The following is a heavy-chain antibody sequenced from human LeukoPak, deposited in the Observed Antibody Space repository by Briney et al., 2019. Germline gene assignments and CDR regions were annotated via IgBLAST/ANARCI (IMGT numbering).Heavy chain of an antibody. Sequence: SETLSLTCTVSGYSISSGYYWGWIRQPPGKGLEWIGSIYHSGSTYYNPSLKSRVTISVDTSKNQFSLKLSSVTAADTAVYYCARGPRGYCSGGSCYSRYYYGMDVWGQGTTVTVSS. D-gene: IGHD2-15*01. CDR2: IYHSGST. J-gene: IGHJ6*02. V-gene: IGHV4-38-2*02. CDR1: GYSISSGYY. CDR3: ARGPRGYCSGGSCYSRYYYGMDV.